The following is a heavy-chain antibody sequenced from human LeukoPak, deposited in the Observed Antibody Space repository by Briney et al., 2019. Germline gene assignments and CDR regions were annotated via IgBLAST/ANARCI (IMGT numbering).Heavy chain of an antibody. D-gene: IGHD1-14*01. Sequence: SETLSLTCAVYGGSFSGYYWSWIRQPPGKGLEWIGEINHSGSTNYNPSLKSRVTISVDTSKNQFSLKLSSVTAADTAVYYCARTGSEDASTKSSTGFVYWGQGTLVTVSS. CDR2: INHSGST. CDR1: GGSFSGYY. CDR3: ARTGSEDASTKSSTGFVY. J-gene: IGHJ4*02. V-gene: IGHV4-34*01.